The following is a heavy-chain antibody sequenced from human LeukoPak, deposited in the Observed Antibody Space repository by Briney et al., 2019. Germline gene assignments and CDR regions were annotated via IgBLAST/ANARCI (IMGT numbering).Heavy chain of an antibody. J-gene: IGHJ4*02. Sequence: ASVKVSCKASGYTFTGYYMHWVRQAPGQGLEWMGWINPNSGGTNYAQNFQGWVTMTRDTSISTAYMELNRLRSDDTAVYYWARPSVSGSYPFDCWGQGTLVTVSS. CDR2: INPNSGGT. CDR3: ARPSVSGSYPFDC. V-gene: IGHV1-2*04. CDR1: GYTFTGYY. D-gene: IGHD3-16*02.